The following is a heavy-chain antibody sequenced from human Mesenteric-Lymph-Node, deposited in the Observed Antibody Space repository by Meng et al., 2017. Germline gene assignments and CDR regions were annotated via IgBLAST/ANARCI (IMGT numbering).Heavy chain of an antibody. J-gene: IGHJ4*02. CDR3: ARGEVDARLRH. D-gene: IGHD2-15*01. Sequence: VPLQRWGAGPLKPSETLSLTCAVYGGSFSGFSWTWFRQPPGKGLEWIGEINHGGTTTYNPSLKSRVSISVDTSKSQFSLKLDSVTAADTAVYYCARGEVDARLRHWGQGTLVTVSS. CDR2: INHGGTT. CDR1: GGSFSGFS. V-gene: IGHV4-34*01.